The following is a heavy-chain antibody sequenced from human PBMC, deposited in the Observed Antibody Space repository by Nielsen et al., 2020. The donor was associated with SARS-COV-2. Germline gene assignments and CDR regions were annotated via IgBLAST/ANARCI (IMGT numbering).Heavy chain of an antibody. CDR2: ISYEGSKK. J-gene: IGHJ6*02. V-gene: IGHV3-30*18. CDR1: GFSFNNYG. Sequence: GESLKISCAASGFSFNNYGFDWVRQAPGKVLEWVASISYEGSKKYYADSLTGRFTVSRDTSKNTVYLQMNSLSVEDTAVYHCAKRRAVFMLTFGGEGAMDVWGQGTTVSVSS. D-gene: IGHD3-16*01. CDR3: AKRRAVFMLTFGGEGAMDV.